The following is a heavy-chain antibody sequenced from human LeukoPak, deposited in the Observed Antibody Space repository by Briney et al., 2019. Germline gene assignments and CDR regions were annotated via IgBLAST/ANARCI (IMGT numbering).Heavy chain of an antibody. CDR1: GFTFSTYG. CDR2: ISYDESNT. J-gene: IGHJ4*02. Sequence: GGSLRLSCAASGFTFSTYGMNWVRQAPGKGLEWVAIISYDESNTYYADSVKGRFTISRDNSKNTLYLQMNSLRAEDTAVYYCAKGGGITDYARFDYWGQGTLVTVSS. CDR3: AKGGGITDYARFDY. V-gene: IGHV3-30*18. D-gene: IGHD1-14*01.